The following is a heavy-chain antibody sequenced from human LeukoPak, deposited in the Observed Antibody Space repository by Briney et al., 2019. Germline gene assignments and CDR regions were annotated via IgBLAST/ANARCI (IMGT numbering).Heavy chain of an antibody. Sequence: ASVKVSCKASGYTFSNHAMNWVRQAPGQGLEWMGGIIPIFGTANYAQKFRGRVTITADKSTRTAYMELSSLRSEDTAVYYCARVLAGIAVRLGPPYYYYYMDVWGKGTTVTVSS. D-gene: IGHD6-6*01. CDR1: GYTFSNHA. CDR2: IIPIFGTA. J-gene: IGHJ6*03. V-gene: IGHV1-69*06. CDR3: ARVLAGIAVRLGPPYYYYYMDV.